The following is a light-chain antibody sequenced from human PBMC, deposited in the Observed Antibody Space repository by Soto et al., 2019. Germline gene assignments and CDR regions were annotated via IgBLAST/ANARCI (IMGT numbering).Light chain of an antibody. J-gene: IGKJ4*01. CDR3: QQYYTSPLT. Sequence: EIVLTQSPGTLSLSPGERATLSCSASQSVSSSYLVWYQQKPGQAPRLLIYGASSRATGIPDRFSGSGSGTDFTLTISRLEPEDFAVYFCQQYYTSPLTFGGGTKVEIK. CDR2: GAS. V-gene: IGKV3-20*01. CDR1: QSVSSSY.